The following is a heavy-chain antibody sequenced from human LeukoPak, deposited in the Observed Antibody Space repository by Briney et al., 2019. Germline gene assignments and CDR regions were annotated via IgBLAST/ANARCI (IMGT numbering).Heavy chain of an antibody. CDR2: ITDSGSTI. J-gene: IGHJ6*03. V-gene: IGHV3-48*03. Sequence: QPGGSLRLSCAASGFTFSTYEMNWVRQAPGKGLEWVSYITDSGSTIYYADSVKGRFTISRDNAKNSLFLQMNSLRAEDTAVYYCARGEVVTASLPDYFYYYMDVWGKGTTVTISS. CDR3: ARGEVVTASLPDYFYYYMDV. CDR1: GFTFSTYE. D-gene: IGHD2-21*02.